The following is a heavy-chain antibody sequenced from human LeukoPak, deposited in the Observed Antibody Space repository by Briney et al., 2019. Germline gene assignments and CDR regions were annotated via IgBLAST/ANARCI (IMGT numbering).Heavy chain of an antibody. CDR1: GFTFSSYG. V-gene: IGHV3-30*18. J-gene: IGHJ4*02. CDR2: ISYDGSNK. D-gene: IGHD3-3*02. CDR3: AKDASRNPFHFDY. Sequence: PGGSLRLSCAASGFTFSSYGMHWVRQAPGKGLEWVAVISYDGSNKYYADSVKGRFTISRDNSKNTLYLQMNSLRAEDTAVYYCAKDASRNPFHFDYWGQGTLVTVSS.